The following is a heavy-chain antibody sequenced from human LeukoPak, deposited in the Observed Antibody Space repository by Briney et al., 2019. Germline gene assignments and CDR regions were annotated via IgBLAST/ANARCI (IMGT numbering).Heavy chain of an antibody. CDR2: ISGSGGST. CDR3: AKGPNLGATLNY. V-gene: IGHV3-23*01. D-gene: IGHD1-26*01. J-gene: IGHJ4*02. Sequence: GGSLRLSCAASGFTFSSYGMHWVRQAPGKGLEWVSAISGSGGSTYYADSVKGRFTISRDNSKNTLYLQMNSLRAEDTAVYYCAKGPNLGATLNYWGQGTLVTVSS. CDR1: GFTFSSYG.